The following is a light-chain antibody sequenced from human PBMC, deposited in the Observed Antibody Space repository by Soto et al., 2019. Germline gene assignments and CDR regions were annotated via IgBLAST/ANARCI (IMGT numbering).Light chain of an antibody. Sequence: ETVMTQSPGTLSVSLVERATLSCRASQSVSIHLAWYQQKPGQAPRLLIYDTSTRATGSPARFSGSGSGTEVALTISSLQAEDFAVYYCRQYSNWPPITFGQGTRLEI. CDR3: RQYSNWPPIT. J-gene: IGKJ5*01. CDR2: DTS. CDR1: QSVSIH. V-gene: IGKV3-15*01.